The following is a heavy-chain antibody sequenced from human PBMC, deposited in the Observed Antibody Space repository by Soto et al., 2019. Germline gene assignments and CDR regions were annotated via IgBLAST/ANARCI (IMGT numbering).Heavy chain of an antibody. Sequence: SETLSLTCTVSGGSISSGDYYWSWIRQPPGKGLEWIGYIYYSGSTYYNPSLKSRVTISVDTSKNQFSLKLSSVTAADTAVYYCARVGAGLDDSSGYSDYWGPATMVTVYS. J-gene: IGHJ4*02. CDR2: IYYSGST. D-gene: IGHD3-22*01. CDR1: GGSISSGDYY. CDR3: ARVGAGLDDSSGYSDY. V-gene: IGHV4-30-4*01.